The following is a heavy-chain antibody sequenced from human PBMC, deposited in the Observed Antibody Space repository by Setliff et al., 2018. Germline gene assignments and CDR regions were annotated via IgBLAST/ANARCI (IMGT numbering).Heavy chain of an antibody. J-gene: IGHJ4*02. CDR3: AGRPQNTPMGPCDY. Sequence: SETLSLTCTVSGGSISSHYWSWIRQPPGKGLEWIGYIYYSGSTNYNPSLKSRVTISVDTSKNQFSLELTSVTAADAAVYYCAGRPQNTPMGPCDYWGQGTLVTVSS. V-gene: IGHV4-59*11. D-gene: IGHD5-18*01. CDR2: IYYSGST. CDR1: GGSISSHY.